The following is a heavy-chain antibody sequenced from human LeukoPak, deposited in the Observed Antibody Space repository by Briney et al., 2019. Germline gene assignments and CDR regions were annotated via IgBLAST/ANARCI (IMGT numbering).Heavy chain of an antibody. CDR1: AYTFTSYY. Sequence: ASVKASCKACAYTFTSYYMHGVRQAPGQGLEWMGIINPSGGSTSYTQNFQGRVTMTRDMSKSTVYMELSSLRSEDTAVYFCAGAARPNWFDPWGQGTLVTVSS. CDR2: INPSGGST. D-gene: IGHD6-6*01. CDR3: AGAARPNWFDP. V-gene: IGHV1-46*01. J-gene: IGHJ5*02.